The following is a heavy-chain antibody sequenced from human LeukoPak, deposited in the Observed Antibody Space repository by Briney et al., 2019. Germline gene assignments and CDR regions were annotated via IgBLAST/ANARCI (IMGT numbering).Heavy chain of an antibody. V-gene: IGHV3-74*01. CDR3: VRDVSVPAGDWRANWFDP. J-gene: IGHJ5*02. CDR1: GFTFRNYW. Sequence: GESLRLSCAASGFTFRNYWMHWVRQAPGKGLVWVSRVNSDGSNTVYADSVKGRFTISRDNAKNTVYLQMNSLRAEDTAVYYCVRDVSVPAGDWRANWFDPWGQGTLVTGSS. D-gene: IGHD2-2*01. CDR2: VNSDGSNT.